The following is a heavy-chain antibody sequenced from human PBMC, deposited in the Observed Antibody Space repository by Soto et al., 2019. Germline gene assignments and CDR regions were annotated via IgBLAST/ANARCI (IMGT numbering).Heavy chain of an antibody. CDR2: IYYSGST. V-gene: IGHV4-59*12. Sequence: PSETLSLTCTVSGGSISSYYWSWIRQPPGKGLEWIGYIYYSGSTNYNPSLKSRVTISVDTSKNQFSLKLSSVTAEDTAVYFCVKGAWLDYWGQGNMVTVSS. J-gene: IGHJ4*02. CDR3: VKGAWLDY. CDR1: GGSISSYY.